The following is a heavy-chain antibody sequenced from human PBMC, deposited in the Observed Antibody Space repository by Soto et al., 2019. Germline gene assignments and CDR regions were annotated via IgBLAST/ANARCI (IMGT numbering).Heavy chain of an antibody. CDR3: AMWKGSTSWSVGRFDP. V-gene: IGHV4-4*02. Sequence: QVQLQESGPGLVKPSGTLSLTCAVSGGSISSSNWWSWVRQPPGKGLEWIGEIYHSGSTNYNPSLKSRVPISVDKSKHQFSLKLSSVTAADTAVYYCAMWKGSTSWSVGRFDPWGQGTLVTVSS. CDR1: GGSISSSNW. CDR2: IYHSGST. D-gene: IGHD2-2*01. J-gene: IGHJ5*02.